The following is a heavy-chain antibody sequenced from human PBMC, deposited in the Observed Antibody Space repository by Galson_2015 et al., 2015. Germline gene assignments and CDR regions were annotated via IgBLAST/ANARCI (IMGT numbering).Heavy chain of an antibody. CDR3: AKDWGSGSYYRGWFDP. D-gene: IGHD3-10*01. CDR1: GFTFDDYA. V-gene: IGHV3-9*01. J-gene: IGHJ5*02. Sequence: SLRLSCAASGFTFDDYAMHWVRQAPGKGLEWVSGISWNSGSIGYADSVKGRFTISRDNAKNSLYLQMSSLRAEDTALYYCAKDWGSGSYYRGWFDPWGQGTLVTVSS. CDR2: ISWNSGSI.